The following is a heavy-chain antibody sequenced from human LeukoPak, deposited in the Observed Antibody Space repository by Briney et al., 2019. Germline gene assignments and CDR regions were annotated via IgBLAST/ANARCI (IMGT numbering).Heavy chain of an antibody. J-gene: IGHJ4*02. Sequence: ASVKVSCKASGGTFSSYAISWVRQAPGQGLEWMGRIIPILGIANYAQKFQGRVTITADKSTSTAYMELSSLRSEDTAVYYCARDGYYYDSSGYHTTYWGQGTLVTVSS. CDR1: GGTFSSYA. CDR2: IIPILGIA. V-gene: IGHV1-69*04. D-gene: IGHD3-22*01. CDR3: ARDGYYYDSSGYHTTY.